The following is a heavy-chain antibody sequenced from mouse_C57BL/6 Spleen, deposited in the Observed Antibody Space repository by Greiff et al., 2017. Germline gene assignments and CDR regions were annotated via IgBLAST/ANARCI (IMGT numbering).Heavy chain of an antibody. V-gene: IGHV1-9*01. CDR1: GYTFTGYW. J-gene: IGHJ4*01. CDR3: ARRKIYYYGSSYVGDYYAMDY. Sequence: QVQLQQSGAELMKPGASVKLSCKATGYTFTGYWIEWVKQRPGHGLEWIGEILPGSGSTNYNEKFKGKATFTADTSSNTAYMQLSSLTTEDSAIYYCARRKIYYYGSSYVGDYYAMDYWGQGTSVTVSS. CDR2: ILPGSGST. D-gene: IGHD1-1*01.